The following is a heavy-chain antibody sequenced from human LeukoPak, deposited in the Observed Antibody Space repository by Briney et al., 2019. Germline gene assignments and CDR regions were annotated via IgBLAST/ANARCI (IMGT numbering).Heavy chain of an antibody. V-gene: IGHV1-69*04. J-gene: IGHJ4*02. CDR1: GGTFSSYA. Sequence: ASVKVSCKASGGTFSSYAISWVRQAPGQGLEWMRRIIPILGIANYAQKFQGRVTITADKSTSTAYMELSSLRSEDTAVYYCARDMNPSYGSGSYYPIYFDYWGQGTLVTASS. CDR2: IIPILGIA. CDR3: ARDMNPSYGSGSYYPIYFDY. D-gene: IGHD3-10*01.